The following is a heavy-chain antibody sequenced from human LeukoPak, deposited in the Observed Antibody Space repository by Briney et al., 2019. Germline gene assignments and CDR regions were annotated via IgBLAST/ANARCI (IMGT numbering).Heavy chain of an antibody. D-gene: IGHD3-22*01. V-gene: IGHV3-23*01. CDR1: GFTFSSCA. Sequence: GGSLRLSCTASGFTFSSCAMSWVRQAPGKGPEWVSTISGSGGSADYADSVKGRFTISRDNSKNTLYLQLSSLRAEDTALYYCARDRVGYYYDSSGYPDAFDIWGQGTMVTVSS. J-gene: IGHJ3*02. CDR2: ISGSGGSA. CDR3: ARDRVGYYYDSSGYPDAFDI.